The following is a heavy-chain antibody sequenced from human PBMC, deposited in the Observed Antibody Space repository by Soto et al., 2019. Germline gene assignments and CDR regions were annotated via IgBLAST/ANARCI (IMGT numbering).Heavy chain of an antibody. Sequence: SETLSLTCTVSGGSISSYYWSWIRQPPGKGLEWIGYIYYSGSTNYNPSLKSRVTISVDTSKNQFSLKLSSVTAADTAVYYCARARTLTLFSGSYYFDYWGQGTLVTVSS. J-gene: IGHJ4*02. CDR1: GGSISSYY. CDR3: ARARTLTLFSGSYYFDY. D-gene: IGHD1-26*01. CDR2: IYYSGST. V-gene: IGHV4-59*01.